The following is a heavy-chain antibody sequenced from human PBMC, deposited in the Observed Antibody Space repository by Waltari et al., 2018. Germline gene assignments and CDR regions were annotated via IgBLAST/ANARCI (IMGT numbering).Heavy chain of an antibody. CDR2: INPSSGDT. D-gene: IGHD2-2*01. CDR1: GYTLTSYY. V-gene: IGHV1-2*06. J-gene: IGHJ5*02. Sequence: QVQLVQSGAEVKKPGASVKVSCKASGYTLTSYYMPWVRQAPGPGLEWMGRINPSSGDTNKERKFQNRVTMTRDTSVNTAYMVVGRLTSDDTAVYFCARESAFSTSWYPGFDPWGQGTLVTVAS. CDR3: ARESAFSTSWYPGFDP.